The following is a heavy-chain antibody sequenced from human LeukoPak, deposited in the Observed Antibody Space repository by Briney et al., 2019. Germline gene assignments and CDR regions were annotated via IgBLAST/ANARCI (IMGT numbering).Heavy chain of an antibody. D-gene: IGHD3-16*02. CDR2: INHSGST. Sequence: PSETLSLTCAVYGGSFSGYYWSWIRQPPGKGLEWIGEINHSGSTNYNPSLKSRVTISVDTSKNQFSLKLSSVTAADTAVYYCASVVGAFDIWGQGTMVTVSS. V-gene: IGHV4-34*01. CDR1: GGSFSGYY. CDR3: ASVVGAFDI. J-gene: IGHJ3*02.